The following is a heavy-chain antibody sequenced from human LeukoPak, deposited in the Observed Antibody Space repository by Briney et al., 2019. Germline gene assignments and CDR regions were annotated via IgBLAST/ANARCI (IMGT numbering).Heavy chain of an antibody. CDR2: ISAYNGNT. CDR1: GYTFTSYG. V-gene: IGHV1-18*01. D-gene: IGHD3-9*01. J-gene: IGHJ4*02. CDR3: ARESSHVLRYFDWLSLFDY. Sequence: ASVKVSCKASGYTFTSYGISWVRQAPGQGLEWMGWISAYNGNTNYAQKLQGRVTMTTDTSTSTAYMELRSLRSEDTAVYYCARESSHVLRYFDWLSLFDYWGQGTLVTVSS.